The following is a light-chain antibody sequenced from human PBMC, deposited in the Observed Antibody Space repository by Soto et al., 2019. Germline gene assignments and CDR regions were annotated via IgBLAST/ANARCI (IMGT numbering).Light chain of an antibody. Sequence: QSVLTQPPSVSGAPGQRVTISCTGSSSNIGAGYDVHWYQQLPGTAPKLLIYGNSNRPSGVPDRFSGSKSGTSASLAMSGLQAEYEADYYCQSYDSSLSALFGGGTKVTVL. CDR3: QSYDSSLSAL. CDR2: GNS. J-gene: IGLJ3*02. V-gene: IGLV1-40*01. CDR1: SSNIGAGYD.